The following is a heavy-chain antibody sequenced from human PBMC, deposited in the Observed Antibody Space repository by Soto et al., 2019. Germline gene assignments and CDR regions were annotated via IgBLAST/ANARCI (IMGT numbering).Heavy chain of an antibody. V-gene: IGHV4-39*01. J-gene: IGHJ4*02. CDR2: IYYSGSA. Sequence: SETLSLTCTVSGGSISSSDYYWGWIRQPPGKGLEWIGNIYYSGSASYNPSLKSRVTISVDTSKNQFSLKLSSVTAADTAVYYCARHTPAISISDHWGQGTLVTVSS. CDR3: ARHTPAISISDH. D-gene: IGHD2-15*01. CDR1: GGSISSSDYY.